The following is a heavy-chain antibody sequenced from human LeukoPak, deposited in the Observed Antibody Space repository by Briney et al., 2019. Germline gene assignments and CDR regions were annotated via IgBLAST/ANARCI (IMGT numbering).Heavy chain of an antibody. CDR3: AREVPGPYSLDY. CDR1: GFTFTNYA. D-gene: IGHD2-15*01. Sequence: PGGSLRLSCAASGFTFTNYAMTWVRQTPRKGLEWVSVISGGGGGTYYADSVKGRFTISRDNSNNTLYLQMNSLRAEDTAVYFCAREVPGPYSLDYWGQGTLVTVSS. V-gene: IGHV3-23*01. CDR2: ISGGGGGT. J-gene: IGHJ4*02.